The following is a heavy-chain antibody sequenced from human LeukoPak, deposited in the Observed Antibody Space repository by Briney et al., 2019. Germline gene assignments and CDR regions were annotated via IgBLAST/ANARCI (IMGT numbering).Heavy chain of an antibody. Sequence: PSETLSLTCTVSGGSISSYYWSWIRQPPGKGLEWVSAISGSGGSTYYADSVKGRFTISRDNSKNTLYLQMNSLRAEDTAVYYCAKLGGPILEGAVDYWGQGTLVTVSS. CDR1: GGSISSYY. V-gene: IGHV3-23*01. CDR2: ISGSGGST. J-gene: IGHJ4*02. D-gene: IGHD3-16*01. CDR3: AKLGGPILEGAVDY.